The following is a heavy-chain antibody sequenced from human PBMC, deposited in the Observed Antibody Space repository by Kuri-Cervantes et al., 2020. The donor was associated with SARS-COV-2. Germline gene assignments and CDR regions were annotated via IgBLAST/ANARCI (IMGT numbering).Heavy chain of an antibody. J-gene: IGHJ4*02. CDR2: INPNSGGT. D-gene: IGHD3-22*01. Sequence: ASVKVSCKASGYIFTDYYMHWVRQAPGQELGWMGRINPNSGGTNYAQKFQGRVTMTRDTSISTAYMELSRLRSDDTAVYYCARDGHDYYDSSGYFFDYWGQGTLVTVSS. CDR3: ARDGHDYYDSSGYFFDY. V-gene: IGHV1-2*06. CDR1: GYIFTDYY.